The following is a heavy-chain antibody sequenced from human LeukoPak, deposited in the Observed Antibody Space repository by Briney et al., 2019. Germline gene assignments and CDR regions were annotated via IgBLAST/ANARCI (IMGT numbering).Heavy chain of an antibody. Sequence: GRSLRLSCAASGFIVSGKYMSWVRQAPGKGLEWVSGIHTSDNTFYADSVKGRFSISRDTSKNTLNLQMNTLRAEDTAVYYCATRIGAGGLFYFDYWGQGTLVTVSS. CDR3: ATRIGAGGLFYFDY. V-gene: IGHV3-53*01. CDR1: GFIVSGKY. J-gene: IGHJ4*02. D-gene: IGHD6-13*01. CDR2: IHTSDNT.